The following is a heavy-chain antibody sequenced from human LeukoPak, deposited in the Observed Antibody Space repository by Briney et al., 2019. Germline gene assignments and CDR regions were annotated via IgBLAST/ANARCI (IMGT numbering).Heavy chain of an antibody. CDR1: GFTFSSYW. CDR3: ARGYCSGGSCWGDAFDI. CDR2: IKQDGSEK. Sequence: GGSLRLSCAASGFTFSSYWMSWVRQAPGKGLEWVANIKQDGSEKYHVDSVKGRFAIYRDNAKKSLYLQMNSLRAEDTAVYYCARGYCSGGSCWGDAFDIWGQGTMVTVSS. D-gene: IGHD2-15*01. V-gene: IGHV3-7*01. J-gene: IGHJ3*02.